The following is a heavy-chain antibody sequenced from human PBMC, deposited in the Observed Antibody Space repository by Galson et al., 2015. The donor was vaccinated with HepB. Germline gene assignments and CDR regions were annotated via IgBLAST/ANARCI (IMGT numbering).Heavy chain of an antibody. CDR3: AREGGGSGNTMGPYYYYYYGMDV. D-gene: IGHD3-10*01. Sequence: SVKVSCKASGYTFTSYYMHWVRQAPGQGLEWMGIINPSGGSTSYAQKFQGRVTMTRDTSTSTVYMELSSLRSEDTAVYYCAREGGGSGNTMGPYYYYYYGMDVWGQGTTVTVSS. CDR2: INPSGGST. J-gene: IGHJ6*02. CDR1: GYTFTSYY. V-gene: IGHV1-46*01.